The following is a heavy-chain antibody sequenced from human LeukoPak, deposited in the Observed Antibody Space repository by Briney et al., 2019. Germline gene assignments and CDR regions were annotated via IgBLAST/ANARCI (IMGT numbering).Heavy chain of an antibody. J-gene: IGHJ4*02. Sequence: SETLSLTCAVYSGSLSGFSWNWIRQPPGKGLEWIGEINHSGNTNYNPSLKSRVTISVDTSKNQFSLKLSSVTAADTAVYYCARGPPEYCSSTSCYNDYWGQGTLVTVSS. V-gene: IGHV4-34*01. CDR1: SGSLSGFS. CDR2: INHSGNT. D-gene: IGHD2-2*02. CDR3: ARGPPEYCSSTSCYNDY.